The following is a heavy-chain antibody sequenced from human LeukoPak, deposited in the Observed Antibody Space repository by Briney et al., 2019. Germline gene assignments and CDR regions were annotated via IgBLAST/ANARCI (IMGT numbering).Heavy chain of an antibody. CDR2: FDPEDGET. CDR3: ATAAPPGYYYYYMDV. CDR1: GYTLTELS. Sequence: ASVKVSCKVSGYTLTELSMHWVRQAPRKGLEWMGGFDPEDGETIYAQKFQGRVTMTEDTSTDTAYMELSSLRSEDTAVYYCATAAPPGYYYYYMDVWGKGTTVTVSS. J-gene: IGHJ6*03. V-gene: IGHV1-24*01. D-gene: IGHD1-14*01.